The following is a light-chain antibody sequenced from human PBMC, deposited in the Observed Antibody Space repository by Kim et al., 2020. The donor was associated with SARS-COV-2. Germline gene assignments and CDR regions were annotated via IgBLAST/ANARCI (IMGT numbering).Light chain of an antibody. CDR2: QAS. Sequence: DIQMTQSPSTLSASVGDRVTITCRASQSISSWLAWYQQKPGKAPKLLISQASNSNAGVPSRFSGSGSGTEFTLTISSLQPDDFATYYCQQYNTYWTFGQGTKVDIK. V-gene: IGKV1-5*03. CDR3: QQYNTYWT. J-gene: IGKJ1*01. CDR1: QSISSW.